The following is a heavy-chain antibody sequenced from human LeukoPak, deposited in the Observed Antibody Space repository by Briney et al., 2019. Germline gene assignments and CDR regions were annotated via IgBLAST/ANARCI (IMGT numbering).Heavy chain of an antibody. CDR2: INSDESNT. Sequence: GGSLRLSCAASGFTFSTYWMHWVRQAPGKGLVWVSHINSDESNTNYADSVKGRFTISRDNSKNTLYLQMNSLRPEDTAVYYCARGARKGDDYGGFFDYWGQGTLVTVSS. CDR1: GFTFSTYW. V-gene: IGHV3-74*01. D-gene: IGHD4-23*01. J-gene: IGHJ4*02. CDR3: ARGARKGDDYGGFFDY.